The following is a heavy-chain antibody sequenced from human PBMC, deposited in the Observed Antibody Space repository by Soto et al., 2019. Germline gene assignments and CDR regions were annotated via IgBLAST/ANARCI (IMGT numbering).Heavy chain of an antibody. CDR3: ARDPITIFGVVMPPYYYGMDV. J-gene: IGHJ6*02. Sequence: PGGSLRLSCAASGFTFSSYSMNWVRQAPGKGLEWVSSISSSSSYIYYADSVKGRFTISRDNAKNSLYLQMNSLRAEDTAVYYCARDPITIFGVVMPPYYYGMDVWGQGTTVTVS. CDR1: GFTFSSYS. V-gene: IGHV3-21*01. D-gene: IGHD3-3*01. CDR2: ISSSSSYI.